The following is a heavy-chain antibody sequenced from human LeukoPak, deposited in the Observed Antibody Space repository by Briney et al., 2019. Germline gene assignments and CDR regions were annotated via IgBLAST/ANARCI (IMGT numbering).Heavy chain of an antibody. CDR1: GFTFSSYS. J-gene: IGHJ4*02. D-gene: IGHD3-10*01. CDR2: ISSSSSYI. CDR3: ARAPEGLLWFGEFYFDY. Sequence: PGGSLRLSCAASGFTFSSYSMNWVRQAPGKGLEWVSSISSSSSYIYYADSVKGRFTISRDNAKNSLYLQMNSLRAEDTAVYYCARAPEGLLWFGEFYFDYWGQGTLVTVSS. V-gene: IGHV3-21*01.